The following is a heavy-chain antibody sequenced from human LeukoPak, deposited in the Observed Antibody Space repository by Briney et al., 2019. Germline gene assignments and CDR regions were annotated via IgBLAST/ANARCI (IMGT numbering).Heavy chain of an antibody. CDR1: GFTFSSYG. J-gene: IGHJ5*02. V-gene: IGHV3-33*01. D-gene: IGHD2-2*01. CDR3: AREGYCSSTSCYLDH. CDR2: IWYDGSNK. Sequence: GRSLRLSCAASGFTFSSYGMHWVRQAPGKGLEWVAVIWYDGSNKYYADSVKGRFTISRDNSKNTLYLQMNSLRAEDTAVYYCAREGYCSSTSCYLDHWGQGTLVTVSS.